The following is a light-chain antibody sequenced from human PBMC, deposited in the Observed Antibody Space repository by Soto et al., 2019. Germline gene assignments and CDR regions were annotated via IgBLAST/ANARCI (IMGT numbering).Light chain of an antibody. V-gene: IGKV3-11*01. J-gene: IGKJ1*01. CDR1: QSVSTS. CDR3: QVRDVWPS. CDR2: DAS. Sequence: IVLTQSPVTLALSPGESAVLSCRASQSVSTSLAWYQHKPGQAPRLFIYDASKRAPGIPARFTGSGSGTDFPPTISSPEPEDIAVYYLQVRDVWPSFGQGTKVEIK.